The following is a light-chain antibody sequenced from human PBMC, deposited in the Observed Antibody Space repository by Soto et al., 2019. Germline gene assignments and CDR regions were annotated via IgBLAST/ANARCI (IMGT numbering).Light chain of an antibody. CDR1: QSIRHY. V-gene: IGKV1-5*01. Sequence: DIQMPQSPPTLSDSVGDRVTITCRASQSIRHYLAWYQQMPGKAPKLLIYGASTLQSGVPSRFSGSGSGTEFTLTISSLQPDDFGTYFCQHHNSYSQTFGQGTKVEIK. CDR3: QHHNSYSQT. CDR2: GAS. J-gene: IGKJ1*01.